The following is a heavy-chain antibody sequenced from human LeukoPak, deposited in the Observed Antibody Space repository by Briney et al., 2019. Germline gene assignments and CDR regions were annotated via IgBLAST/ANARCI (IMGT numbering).Heavy chain of an antibody. CDR2: INHSGST. CDR3: ARRTTYYGWRPSESPSCFDY. V-gene: IGHV4-34*01. CDR1: GGSFSGYY. D-gene: IGHD2-21*01. J-gene: IGHJ4*02. Sequence: SETLSLTCAVYGGSFSGYYWSWIRQPPGKGLEWIGEINHSGSTNYNPSLKSRVTKSVDTSKNQFSLKLRSVTAADTAVYYCARRTTYYGWRPSESPSCFDYWGQGVLVTVSS.